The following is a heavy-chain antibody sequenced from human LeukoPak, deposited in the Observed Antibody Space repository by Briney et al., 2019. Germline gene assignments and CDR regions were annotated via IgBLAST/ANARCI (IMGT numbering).Heavy chain of an antibody. J-gene: IGHJ4*02. D-gene: IGHD6-19*01. CDR2: TNHSGST. Sequence: SETLSLTCAVYGGSFSGYYWSWIRQPPGKGLEWIGETNHSGSTNYNPSLKSRVTISVDTSKNQFSLKLSSVTAADTAVYYCARIGTVCGCPDWWGQGTLVTVSS. V-gene: IGHV4-34*01. CDR1: GGSFSGYY. CDR3: ARIGTVCGCPDW.